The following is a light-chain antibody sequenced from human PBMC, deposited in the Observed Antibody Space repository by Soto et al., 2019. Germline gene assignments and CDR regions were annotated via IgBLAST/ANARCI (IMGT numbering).Light chain of an antibody. J-gene: IGKJ1*01. CDR3: QQYGRSGT. CDR2: GAS. CDR1: QSVSNNY. Sequence: ALTQPPGTLSLSPGGRATLSCRASQSVSNNYLAWYQQKPGQAPRLLIYGASNRATGIPDRFSGSGSGTDFTLTISRLEPEDFAVYYCQQYGRSGTFGQGTKVDI. V-gene: IGKV3-20*01.